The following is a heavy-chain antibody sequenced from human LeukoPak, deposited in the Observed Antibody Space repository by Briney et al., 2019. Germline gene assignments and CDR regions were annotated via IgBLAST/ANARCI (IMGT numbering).Heavy chain of an antibody. J-gene: IGHJ1*01. CDR3: ARVGPNSSGWFAFQH. V-gene: IGHV3-74*01. CDR1: GFTFSSYW. D-gene: IGHD6-19*01. Sequence: SGGSLRLSCAASGFTFSSYWMHWVRQAPGKGLVWVSRIDSDGSSTSYADSVKGRFTISRDNAKNTLYLQMNSLRTEDTAVYYCARVGPNSSGWFAFQHWGQGTLVIVSS. CDR2: IDSDGSST.